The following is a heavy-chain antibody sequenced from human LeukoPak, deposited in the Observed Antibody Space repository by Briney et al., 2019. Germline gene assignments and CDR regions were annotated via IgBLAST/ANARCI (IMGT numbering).Heavy chain of an antibody. Sequence: SETLSLTCTVSGGSISSYYWSWIRQPPGKGLEWIGYIYYSGSTSYNPSLKSRVTISVDTSKNQFSLKLSSVTAADTAVYYCARLGLWVDFDYWGQGTLVTVSS. CDR2: IYYSGST. D-gene: IGHD5-18*01. J-gene: IGHJ4*02. V-gene: IGHV4-59*08. CDR3: ARLGLWVDFDY. CDR1: GGSISSYY.